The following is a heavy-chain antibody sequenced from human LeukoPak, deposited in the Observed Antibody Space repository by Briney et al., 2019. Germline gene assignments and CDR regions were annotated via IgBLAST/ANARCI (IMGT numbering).Heavy chain of an antibody. CDR1: GGTFSSYA. D-gene: IGHD3-9*01. CDR3: ARVSPYYDILTGYSPAVY. J-gene: IGHJ4*02. Sequence: SVKVSCKPSGGTFSSYAISWVRQAPGQGLEWMGGIIPIFGTANYAQKFQGRVTITADESTSTAYMELSSLRSEDTAVYYCARVSPYYDILTGYSPAVYWGQGTLVTVSS. CDR2: IIPIFGTA. V-gene: IGHV1-69*13.